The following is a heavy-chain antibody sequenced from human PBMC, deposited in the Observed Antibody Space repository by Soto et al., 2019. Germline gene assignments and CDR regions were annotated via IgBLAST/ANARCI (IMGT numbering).Heavy chain of an antibody. V-gene: IGHV4-61*01. Sequence: QVQLQESGPGLVKPSETLSLICFVSGEAVGSGKSYWNWIRQAPGKGLEWIGHTFVTGATKYSASLKSRVTMSVDTSKSQISLYLTSVTAADSATYFCAIGRADSAGRSLGRRLDVCGQGTTVTVAS. D-gene: IGHD2-15*01. CDR2: TFVTGAT. CDR1: GEAVGSGKSY. CDR3: AIGRADSAGRSLGRRLDV. J-gene: IGHJ6*02.